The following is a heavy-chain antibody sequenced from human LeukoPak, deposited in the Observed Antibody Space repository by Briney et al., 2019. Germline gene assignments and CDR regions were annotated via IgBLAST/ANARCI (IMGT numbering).Heavy chain of an antibody. J-gene: IGHJ6*03. CDR2: MNPNSGNT. Sequence: ASVKVSCKASGGTFTSYDINWVRQATGQGLEWMGWMNPNSGNTGYAQKFQGRVTMTRNTSISTAYMELSSLRSEDTAVYYCARGDSSSWYAYYYYYMDVWGKGTTVTVSS. V-gene: IGHV1-8*01. CDR1: GGTFTSYD. CDR3: ARGDSSSWYAYYYYYMDV. D-gene: IGHD6-13*01.